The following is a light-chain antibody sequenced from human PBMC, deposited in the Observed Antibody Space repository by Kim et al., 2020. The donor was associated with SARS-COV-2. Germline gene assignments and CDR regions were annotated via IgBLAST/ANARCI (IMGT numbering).Light chain of an antibody. CDR1: SGHSNYA. V-gene: IGLV4-69*01. CDR2: LNNDGSH. Sequence: ASVKLTCTLSSGHSNYAIAWLQQQPEKGPSYLMKLNNDGSHNKGGGIPDRFSGSSSGSERYLTISSLQSEDEADYYCQTWDTGIRVFGGGTKVTVL. J-gene: IGLJ2*01. CDR3: QTWDTGIRV.